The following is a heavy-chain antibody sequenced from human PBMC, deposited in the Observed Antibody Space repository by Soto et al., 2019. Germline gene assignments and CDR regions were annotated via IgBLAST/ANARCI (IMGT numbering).Heavy chain of an antibody. CDR2: ISYDGSNK. V-gene: IGHV3-30*03. CDR3: ASKYYYGSGSYRN. CDR1: GFTFSSYG. D-gene: IGHD3-10*01. J-gene: IGHJ4*02. Sequence: GSLRLSCAASGFTFSSYGMHWVRQAPGKGLEWVAVISYDGSNKYYADSVKGRFTISRDNSKNTLYLQMNSLRAEDTAVYYCASKYYYGSGSYRNWGQGTLVTVSS.